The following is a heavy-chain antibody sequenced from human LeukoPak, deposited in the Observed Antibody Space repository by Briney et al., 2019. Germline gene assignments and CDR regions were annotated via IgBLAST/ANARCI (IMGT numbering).Heavy chain of an antibody. D-gene: IGHD3-10*01. CDR2: IYSGGST. CDR3: ARVKDSGPDDY. CDR1: GFTVSSNY. V-gene: IGHV3-66*01. J-gene: IGHJ4*02. Sequence: GGSLRLSCAASGFTVSSNYMSWVRQAPGKGLEWVSVIYSGGSTYYADSVKGRFTISRDNSKNTLYLQMNSLRAEGTAVYYCARVKDSGPDDYWGQGTLVTVSS.